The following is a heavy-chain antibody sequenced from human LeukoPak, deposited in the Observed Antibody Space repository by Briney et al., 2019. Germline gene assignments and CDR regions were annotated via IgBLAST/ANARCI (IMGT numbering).Heavy chain of an antibody. D-gene: IGHD3-10*01. Sequence: SETLSLTCTVSGGSISSYYWSWIRQPPGKGLEWIGYIYYSGSTNYNPSLKSRVTISVDTSKNQFSLKLSSVTAADTAVYYCARNPTMVRGVHFDYWGQGTLVTVSS. CDR3: ARNPTMVRGVHFDY. CDR2: IYYSGST. V-gene: IGHV4-59*01. J-gene: IGHJ4*02. CDR1: GGSISSYY.